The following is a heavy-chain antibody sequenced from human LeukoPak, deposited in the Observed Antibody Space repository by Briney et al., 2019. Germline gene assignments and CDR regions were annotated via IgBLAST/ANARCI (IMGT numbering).Heavy chain of an antibody. CDR1: GFTFSNYN. D-gene: IGHD5-18*01. Sequence: PGGSLRLSCAASGFTFSNYNMNWVRQAPGKGLEWVSFISSSSSYIYYADSVKGRLTISRDNAKSSLYLQMNSLRAEDTAVYYCARAGYSMDTEYFQHWGQGTLVTVSS. V-gene: IGHV3-21*01. J-gene: IGHJ1*01. CDR2: ISSSSSYI. CDR3: ARAGYSMDTEYFQH.